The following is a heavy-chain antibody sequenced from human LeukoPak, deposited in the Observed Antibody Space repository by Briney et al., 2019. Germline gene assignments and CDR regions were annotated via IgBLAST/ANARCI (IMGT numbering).Heavy chain of an antibody. Sequence: SETLSLTCAVSGGSISSGGYSWSWIRQPPGKGLEWIGYICHSGSTYYNPSLKSRVTISVDRSKNQFSLKLSSVTAADTAVYYCARGGSLAASYYYYGMDVWGQGTTVTVSS. J-gene: IGHJ6*02. CDR3: ARGGSLAASYYYYGMDV. CDR1: GGSISSGGYS. D-gene: IGHD2-15*01. CDR2: ICHSGST. V-gene: IGHV4-30-2*01.